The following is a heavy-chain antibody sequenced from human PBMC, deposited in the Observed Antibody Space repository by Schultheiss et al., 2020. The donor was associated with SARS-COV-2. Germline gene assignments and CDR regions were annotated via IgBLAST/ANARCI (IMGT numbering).Heavy chain of an antibody. V-gene: IGHV3-30*18. CDR1: GFTFSSYG. Sequence: GGSLRLSCAASGFTFSSYGMHWVRQAPGKGLEWVAVISYDGSNKYYADSVKGRFTISRDNSKNTLYLQMNSLRAEDTAVYYCMKDPNWGGEYWGRGTLVTVSS. CDR3: MKDPNWGGEY. CDR2: ISYDGSNK. D-gene: IGHD7-27*01. J-gene: IGHJ4*02.